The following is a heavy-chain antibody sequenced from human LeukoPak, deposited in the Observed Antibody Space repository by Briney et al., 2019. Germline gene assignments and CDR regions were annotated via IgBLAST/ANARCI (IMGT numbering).Heavy chain of an antibody. D-gene: IGHD3-16*01. J-gene: IGHJ4*02. V-gene: IGHV4-61*01. CDR3: ARVTRVGGIDY. CDR2: IYYSGST. CDR1: GGSFSSGSYY. Sequence: PSETLSLTCTVSGGSFSSGSYYWSWIRQPPGKGLEWIGYIYYSGSTNYNPSLKSRVTISVDTSKNQFSLKLSSVTAADTAVYYCARVTRVGGIDYWGQGTLVTVSS.